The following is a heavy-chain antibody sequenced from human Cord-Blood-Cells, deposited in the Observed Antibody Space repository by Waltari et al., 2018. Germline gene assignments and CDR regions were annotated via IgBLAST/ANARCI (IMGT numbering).Heavy chain of an antibody. J-gene: IGHJ5*02. V-gene: IGHV4-59*08. CDR2: IYYSGST. CDR1: GGSISSYY. CDR3: ARRGTTGTTGWFDP. Sequence: QVQLQESGPGLVKPSETLSLTCTVSGGSISSYYWSWIRQPPGKGLEWIGYIYYSGSTNYNPSLKSRGTISVDTSKNQFSLKLSSVTAADTAVYYCARRGTTGTTGWFDPWGQGTLVTVSS. D-gene: IGHD1-1*01.